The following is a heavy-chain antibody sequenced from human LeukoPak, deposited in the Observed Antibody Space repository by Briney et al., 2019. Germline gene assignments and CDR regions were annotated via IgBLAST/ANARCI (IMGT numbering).Heavy chain of an antibody. CDR1: GGTFSSYA. Sequence: ASVKVSCKASGGTFSSYAISWVRQAPGQGLEWMGGIIPIFGTANYAQKFQGRVTITADESTSTAYMELSSLRSEDTAVYYCARVEPATGYYFDYWGQGTLVTVSS. V-gene: IGHV1-69*13. J-gene: IGHJ4*02. CDR3: ARVEPATGYYFDY. D-gene: IGHD2-2*01. CDR2: IIPIFGTA.